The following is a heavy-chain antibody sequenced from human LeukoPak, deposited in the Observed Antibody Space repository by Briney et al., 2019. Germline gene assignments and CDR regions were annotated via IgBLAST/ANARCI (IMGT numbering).Heavy chain of an antibody. CDR1: GGSISSYH. D-gene: IGHD6-19*01. Sequence: SETLSLTCTVSGGSISSYHWSWIRQPAGKGLEWIGRIYTSGSTNYNPSLKSRVTMSVDTSKNQFSLKLSSVTAADTAVYYCARGSSGWYLGAFDIWGQGTMVTVSS. CDR2: IYTSGST. J-gene: IGHJ3*02. V-gene: IGHV4-4*07. CDR3: ARGSSGWYLGAFDI.